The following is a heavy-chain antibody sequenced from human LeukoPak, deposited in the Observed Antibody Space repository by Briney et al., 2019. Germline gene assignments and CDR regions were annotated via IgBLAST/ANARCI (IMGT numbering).Heavy chain of an antibody. CDR3: AITTTVTTYCVVDDAFDI. V-gene: IGHV1-69*06. Sequence: ASVKVSCKASGGTFSSYAISWVRQAPGQGLEWMGGLIPIFGTANYAQKFQGRVTITADRSTSTAYMELSSLRSEDTAVYYCAITTTVTTYCVVDDAFDIWGQGTMVTVSS. J-gene: IGHJ3*02. CDR2: LIPIFGTA. CDR1: GGTFSSYA. D-gene: IGHD4-17*01.